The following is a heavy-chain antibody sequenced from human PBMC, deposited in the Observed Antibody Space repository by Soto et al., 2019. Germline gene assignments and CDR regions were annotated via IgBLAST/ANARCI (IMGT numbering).Heavy chain of an antibody. CDR1: GFTFNTYT. CDR2: ISSSSGTK. Sequence: PGGSLRLSCAASGFTFNTYTMNWVRQAPGKGLEWVSYISSSSGTKYYADSVKGRFTISRDKAKNSLYLQMNSLRAEDTAVYYCARDREYQPLPDYSGQATLVTVSS. CDR3: ARDREYQPLPDY. V-gene: IGHV3-48*01. J-gene: IGHJ4*02. D-gene: IGHD2-2*01.